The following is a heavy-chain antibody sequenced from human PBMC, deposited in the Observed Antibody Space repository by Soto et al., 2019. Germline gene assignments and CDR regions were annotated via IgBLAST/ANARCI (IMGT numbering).Heavy chain of an antibody. D-gene: IGHD3-10*01. CDR1: GGSFSGYY. CDR3: ARRLYYYGSGSYPNYYYYGMDV. CDR2: INHSGST. J-gene: IGHJ6*02. V-gene: IGHV4-34*01. Sequence: SETLSLTCAVYGGSFSGYYWSWIRQPPGKGLEWIGEINHSGSTNYNPSLKSRVTISVDTSKNQFSLKLSSVTAADTAVYYCARRLYYYGSGSYPNYYYYGMDVWGQGTTVTVSS.